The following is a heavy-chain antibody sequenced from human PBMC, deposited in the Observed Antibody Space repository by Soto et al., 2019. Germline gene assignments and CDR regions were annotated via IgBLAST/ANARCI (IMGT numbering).Heavy chain of an antibody. CDR3: AREMSSSRGYYYMDV. CDR1: GFTLGTYW. V-gene: IGHV3-7*01. Sequence: GGSLRLSCAASGFTLGTYWMSWVRQAPGKGLEWVANIKHDGSEKYYVDSEKGRFTISRDIAKNSLYLQVNSLRAEDTAVYYCAREMSSSRGYYYMDVWGKGTTVTVSS. CDR2: IKHDGSEK. J-gene: IGHJ6*03. D-gene: IGHD3-10*01.